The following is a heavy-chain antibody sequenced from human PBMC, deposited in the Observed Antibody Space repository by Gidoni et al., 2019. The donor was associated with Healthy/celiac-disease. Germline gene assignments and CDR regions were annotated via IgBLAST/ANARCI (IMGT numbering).Heavy chain of an antibody. CDR1: GFTFSRYG. V-gene: IGHV3-33*01. D-gene: IGHD2-15*01. J-gene: IGHJ6*02. CDR3: ARGSCSGGSCYSYYYYYGMDV. CDR2: IWYDGSNK. Sequence: QVQLVESGGGVVQPGRSLRLSCAASGFTFSRYGMHWVRQAPGKGLEWVAVIWYDGSNKYYADSVKGRFTISRDNSKNTLYLQMNSLRAEDTAVYYCARGSCSGGSCYSYYYYYGMDVWGQGTTVTVSS.